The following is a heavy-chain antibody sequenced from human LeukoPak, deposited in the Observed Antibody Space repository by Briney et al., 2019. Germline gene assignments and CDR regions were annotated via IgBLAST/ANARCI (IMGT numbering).Heavy chain of an antibody. V-gene: IGHV4-4*07. CDR1: GGSFSGYY. CDR3: ARDLFGEFLMDV. D-gene: IGHD3-10*02. CDR2: IYTSGST. J-gene: IGHJ6*03. Sequence: SETLSLTCAVYGGSFSGYYWSWIRQPAGKGLEWIGRIYTSGSTNYNPSLKSRVTMSVETSKNQFSLKLSSVTAADTAVYYCARDLFGEFLMDVWGKGNTVTISS.